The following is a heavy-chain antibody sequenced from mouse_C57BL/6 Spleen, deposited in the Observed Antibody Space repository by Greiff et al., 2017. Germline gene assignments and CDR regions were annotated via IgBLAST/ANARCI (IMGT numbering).Heavy chain of an antibody. D-gene: IGHD2-4*01. Sequence: QVHVKQSGAELVKPGASVKMSCKASGYTFTSYWITWVKQRPGQGLEWIGDIYPGSGSTNYNEKFKSKATLTVDTSSSTAYMQLSSLTSEDSAVYYCARWGGLRQNAMDYWGQGTSVTVSS. CDR2: IYPGSGST. V-gene: IGHV1-55*01. CDR1: GYTFTSYW. J-gene: IGHJ4*01. CDR3: ARWGGLRQNAMDY.